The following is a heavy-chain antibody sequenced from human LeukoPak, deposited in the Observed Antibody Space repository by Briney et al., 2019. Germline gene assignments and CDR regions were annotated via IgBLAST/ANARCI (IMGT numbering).Heavy chain of an antibody. V-gene: IGHV5-51*01. D-gene: IGHD5-18*01. Sequence: GESLKISCKGSGYNSTTYWIGWVRQMPGKGLEWMGIIYPGDSDTRYSPSFQGQVTISADKSVSTAYLQWSSLKASDTAMYYCARLIQLWLFDYWGQGTLVTVSS. CDR3: ARLIQLWLFDY. CDR2: IYPGDSDT. CDR1: GYNSTTYW. J-gene: IGHJ4*02.